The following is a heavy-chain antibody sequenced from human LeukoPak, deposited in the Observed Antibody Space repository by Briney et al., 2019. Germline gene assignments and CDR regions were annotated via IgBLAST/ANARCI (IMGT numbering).Heavy chain of an antibody. CDR3: ARDRAARYSSSWLDY. J-gene: IGHJ4*02. CDR1: GFTFRSYE. V-gene: IGHV3-48*03. CDR2: ISSSGSTI. D-gene: IGHD6-13*01. Sequence: GGSLRLSCAASGFTFRSYEMNWVRQAPGKGLEWVSYISSSGSTIYYADSVKGRFTISKDNAKNSLYLQMNSLRAEDTAVYYCARDRAARYSSSWLDYSGRGTLVTVSS.